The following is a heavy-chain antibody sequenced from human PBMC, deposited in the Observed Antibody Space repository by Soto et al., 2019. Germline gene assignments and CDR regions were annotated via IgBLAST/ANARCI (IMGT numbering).Heavy chain of an antibody. CDR2: ISYDGSNK. Sequence: QVQLVESGGGVVQPGRSLRLSCAASGFTFSNYGMHWVRQAPGKGLEWVAIISYDGSNKFYGDSVKGRFTISSDNSKNTVHLQMNGLTDEDTAVYYCGKGDGYSDESHYVEYWGQGTVVTV. D-gene: IGHD5-18*01. CDR1: GFTFSNYG. J-gene: IGHJ4*02. V-gene: IGHV3-30*18. CDR3: GKGDGYSDESHYVEY.